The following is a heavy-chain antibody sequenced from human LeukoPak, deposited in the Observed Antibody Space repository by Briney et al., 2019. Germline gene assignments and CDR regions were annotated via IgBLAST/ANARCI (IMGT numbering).Heavy chain of an antibody. CDR2: INPNSGGT. V-gene: IGHV1-2*02. D-gene: IGHD3-10*02. J-gene: IGHJ3*02. CDR3: ARAPSICFALHAFDI. Sequence: ASVKVSCKASGYTFTGYYMHWVRQAPEQGLEWMGWINPNSGGTNYAQKFQGRVTMTRDTSISTAYMELSRLRSDDTAVYYCARAPSICFALHAFDIWGQGTMVTVSS. CDR1: GYTFTGYY.